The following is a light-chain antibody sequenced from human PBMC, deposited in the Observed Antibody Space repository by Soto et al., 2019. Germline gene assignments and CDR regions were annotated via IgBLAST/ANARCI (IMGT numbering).Light chain of an antibody. V-gene: IGKV3-15*01. CDR1: QSVNSK. Sequence: EIVMTQSPATLSVSPGERATLSCRASQSVNSKLAWYQQKPGQAPRLPIYGASTRATGIPARFSASGSGTEFTLTISSLQSEDSAVYYCQHYNHWLWTFGQGTKVDI. J-gene: IGKJ1*01. CDR3: QHYNHWLWT. CDR2: GAS.